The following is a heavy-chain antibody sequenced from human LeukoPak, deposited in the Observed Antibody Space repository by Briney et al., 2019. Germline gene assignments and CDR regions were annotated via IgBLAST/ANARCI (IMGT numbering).Heavy chain of an antibody. CDR1: GFTFSAYE. J-gene: IGHJ4*02. CDR3: ARVSGSARDY. Sequence: GGSLRLSCVGSGFTFSAYEMNWVRQAPGKGLEWISYISANGGSSSYAGAVKGRFTISRDNAKNSLYLQMNSLRAEDTAVYYCARVSGSARDYWGQGTLVTVSS. CDR2: ISANGGSS. D-gene: IGHD6-19*01. V-gene: IGHV3-48*03.